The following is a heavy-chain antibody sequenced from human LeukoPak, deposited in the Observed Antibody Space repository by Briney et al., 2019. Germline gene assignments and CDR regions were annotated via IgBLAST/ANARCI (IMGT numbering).Heavy chain of an antibody. D-gene: IGHD1-26*01. CDR1: GFTFSTYW. V-gene: IGHV3-7*01. CDR3: ARDVGGSLDY. CDR2: IKGDESAK. Sequence: GGSLRLSCAASGFTFSTYWMAWVRQAPGKGLEWVANIKGDESAKHQADSVKGRFTISRDNAQNSVYLHMRSLRGEDKAVYYCARDVGGSLDYWGQGTLVTVSS. J-gene: IGHJ4*02.